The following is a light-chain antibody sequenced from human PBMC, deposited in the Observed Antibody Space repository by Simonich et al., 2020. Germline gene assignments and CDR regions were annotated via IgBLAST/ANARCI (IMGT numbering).Light chain of an antibody. Sequence: DIQMTQSPSTLSASVGDRVTITCRDSQSISSWLAWYQQKPVKAPKLLIYKAFSLESGVPSRFSGSGSGTEFTLTISSLQPDDFATYYCQQYNSYLYTFGQGTKLEIK. V-gene: IGKV1-5*03. CDR2: KAF. CDR3: QQYNSYLYT. CDR1: QSISSW. J-gene: IGKJ2*01.